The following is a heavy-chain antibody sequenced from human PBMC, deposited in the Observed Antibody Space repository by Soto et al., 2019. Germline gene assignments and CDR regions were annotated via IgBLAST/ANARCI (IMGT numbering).Heavy chain of an antibody. Sequence: KPSETLSLTCTVSGGSISSGGYYWSWIRQHPGRGLEWIGYIYYSGSTYYNPSLKSRVTISVDTSKNQFSLKLSSVTAADTAVYYCARDERGTMVRGVGKGMDVWGQGTTVTVSS. J-gene: IGHJ6*02. CDR1: GGSISSGGYY. D-gene: IGHD3-10*01. CDR3: ARDERGTMVRGVGKGMDV. CDR2: IYYSGST. V-gene: IGHV4-31*03.